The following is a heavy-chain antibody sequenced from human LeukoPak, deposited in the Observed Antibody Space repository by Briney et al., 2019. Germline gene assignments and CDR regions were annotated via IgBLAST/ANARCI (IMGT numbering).Heavy chain of an antibody. CDR3: VRDGSGSYPIDY. CDR2: IISDGSST. CDR1: GFTFSTYW. J-gene: IGHJ4*02. V-gene: IGHV3-74*01. Sequence: PGGSLRLSCAASGFTFSTYWMHWVRQAPGKGLVWVSCIISDGSSTTYADSVKGRFTMSRDNAKNTLYLQMISLRAEDTAMYYCVRDGSGSYPIDYWGQGTLVT. D-gene: IGHD3-10*01.